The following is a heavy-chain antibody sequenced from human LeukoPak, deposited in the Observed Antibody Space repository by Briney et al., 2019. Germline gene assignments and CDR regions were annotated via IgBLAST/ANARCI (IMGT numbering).Heavy chain of an antibody. V-gene: IGHV3-30*14. CDR1: GLTFTNYA. CDR3: ARVGYTSGWYRN. D-gene: IGHD6-19*01. J-gene: IGHJ4*02. CDR2: ISYDGSTK. Sequence: GGSPRLSCAASGLTFTNYAMHWVRQAPGKGLEWVAVISYDGSTKYYADSVKGRFIISGDNSKNTLYLQMNSLRAEDTAVYYCARVGYTSGWYRNWGQGTLVSVSS.